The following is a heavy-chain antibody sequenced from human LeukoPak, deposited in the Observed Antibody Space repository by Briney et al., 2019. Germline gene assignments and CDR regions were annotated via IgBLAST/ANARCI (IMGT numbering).Heavy chain of an antibody. CDR3: AREGLYSSSWNAFDI. Sequence: GGSLRLSCAASGFTFSSYSMNWVRQAPRKGLEWVSYISSSSSTIYYADSVKGRFTISRDNAKNSLYLQMNSLRAEDTAVYYCAREGLYSSSWNAFDIWGQGAMVTVSS. J-gene: IGHJ3*02. V-gene: IGHV3-48*01. CDR1: GFTFSSYS. D-gene: IGHD6-13*01. CDR2: ISSSSSTI.